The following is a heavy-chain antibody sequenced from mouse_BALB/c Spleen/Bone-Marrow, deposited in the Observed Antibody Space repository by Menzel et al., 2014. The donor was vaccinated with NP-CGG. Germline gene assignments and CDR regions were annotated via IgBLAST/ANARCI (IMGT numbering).Heavy chain of an antibody. Sequence: QVQLQQSGAELVKPGASVKLSCKASGYTFTGYWMHWVKQMPGQGLEWIGEINPSNGRTNYNEKFKSMATMTVDKSSSTDYMQLSSLTSEDSAVFYCARLIYGSSYIVDLWGQGTSVTVTS. V-gene: IGHV1S81*02. CDR1: GYTFTGYW. J-gene: IGHJ4*01. CDR3: ARLIYGSSYIVDL. D-gene: IGHD1-1*01. CDR2: INPSNGRT.